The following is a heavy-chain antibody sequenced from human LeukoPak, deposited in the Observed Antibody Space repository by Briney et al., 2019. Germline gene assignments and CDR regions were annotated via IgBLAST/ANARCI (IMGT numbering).Heavy chain of an antibody. CDR2: IRYDGSNK. V-gene: IGHV3-30*02. J-gene: IGHJ4*02. CDR1: GFTFSSYG. D-gene: IGHD5-18*01. Sequence: GGSLRLSCAASGFTFSSYGMHWVRQAPGKGLEGVAFIRYDGSNKYYADSVKGRFTISRDNSKNTLYLQMNSLRAEDTAVYYCAKVSGYSYGYLDYWGQGTLVTVSS. CDR3: AKVSGYSYGYLDY.